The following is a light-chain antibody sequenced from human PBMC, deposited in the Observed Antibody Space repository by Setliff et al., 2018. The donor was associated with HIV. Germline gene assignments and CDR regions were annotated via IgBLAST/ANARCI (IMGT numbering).Light chain of an antibody. V-gene: IGKV4-1*01. J-gene: IGKJ1*01. CDR3: QQYYSTPRT. CDR1: QSVLYSSNNKNY. CDR2: WAS. Sequence: DIVMTQSPYSLAVSLGARATINCKSSQSVLYSSNNKNYLAWYQQKPGQPPKLLIYWASTRESGVPDRFSGSGSGTDFTLTISSLQAEDAAVYYCQQYYSTPRTFGQGTKVDIK.